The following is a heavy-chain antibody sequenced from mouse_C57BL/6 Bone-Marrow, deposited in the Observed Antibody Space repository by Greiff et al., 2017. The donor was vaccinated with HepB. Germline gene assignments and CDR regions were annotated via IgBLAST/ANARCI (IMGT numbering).Heavy chain of an antibody. CDR2: INPNYGTT. Sequence: LQESGPELVKPGASVKISCKASGYSFTDYNMNWVKQSNGKSLEWIGVINPNYGTTSYNQKFKGKATLTVDQSSSTAYMQLNSLTSEDSAVYYCARILTTVVATDYAMDDWGQGTSVTVAS. CDR3: ARILTTVVATDYAMDD. CDR1: GYSFTDYN. J-gene: IGHJ4*01. D-gene: IGHD1-1*01. V-gene: IGHV1-39*01.